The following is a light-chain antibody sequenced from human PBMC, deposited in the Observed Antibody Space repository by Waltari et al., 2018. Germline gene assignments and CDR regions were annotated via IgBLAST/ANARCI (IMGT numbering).Light chain of an antibody. V-gene: IGKV3-20*01. CDR3: QQYGSSPWT. CDR1: QSVSSSY. Sequence: EIVLTRSPGTLSLSPGERATLFCRASQSVSSSYLAWYQQKPGQAPRLLIYGASSRATGIPDRFSGSGSGTDFTLTISRLEPEDFAVYYCQQYGSSPWTFGQGTKVEIK. CDR2: GAS. J-gene: IGKJ1*01.